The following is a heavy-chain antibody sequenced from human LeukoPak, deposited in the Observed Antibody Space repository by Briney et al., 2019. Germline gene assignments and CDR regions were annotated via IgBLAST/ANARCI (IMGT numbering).Heavy chain of an antibody. D-gene: IGHD5-18*01. Sequence: SETLSLTCAVCGGSSSNYYWNWIRQSPGKGLEWIGEINQSGSTKYNPSLKSRVTISGDTSKNQFSLRLNSVTAADTAVYFCARAYRAHQTFHSYHYFDYWGQGTLVTVSS. CDR1: GGSSSNYY. CDR3: ARAYRAHQTFHSYHYFDY. CDR2: INQSGST. J-gene: IGHJ4*02. V-gene: IGHV4-34*01.